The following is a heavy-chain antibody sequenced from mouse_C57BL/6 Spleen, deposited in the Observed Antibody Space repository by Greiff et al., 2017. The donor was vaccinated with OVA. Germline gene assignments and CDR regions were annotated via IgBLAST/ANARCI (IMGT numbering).Heavy chain of an antibody. V-gene: IGHV1-31*01. J-gene: IGHJ4*01. Sequence: EVKLMESGPELVKPGASVKISCKASGYSFTGYYMHWVKQSHGNILDWIGYIYPYNGVSSYNQKFKGKATLTVDKSSSTAYMELRSLTSEDSAVYYCAITTVVATDYAMDYWGQGTSVTVSS. CDR2: IYPYNGVS. D-gene: IGHD1-1*01. CDR1: GYSFTGYY. CDR3: AITTVVATDYAMDY.